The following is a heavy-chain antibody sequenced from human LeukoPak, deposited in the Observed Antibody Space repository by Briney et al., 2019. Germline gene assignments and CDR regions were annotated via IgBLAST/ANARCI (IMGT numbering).Heavy chain of an antibody. Sequence: PGGSLRLSCAASGFSVSDNYMSWVRQAPGKGLEWVSVLYSGGSTYYADSVKGRFTISRDNSKNTLYLQMNSLRAEDTAVYYCARVEVYSSGWYVGYWGQGTLVTVSS. CDR2: LYSGGST. J-gene: IGHJ4*02. CDR1: GFSVSDNY. V-gene: IGHV3-53*01. CDR3: ARVEVYSSGWYVGY. D-gene: IGHD6-19*01.